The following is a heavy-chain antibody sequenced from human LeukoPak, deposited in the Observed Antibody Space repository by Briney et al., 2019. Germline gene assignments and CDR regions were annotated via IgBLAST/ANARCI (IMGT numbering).Heavy chain of an antibody. J-gene: IGHJ5*02. CDR3: ARDNSVGETAWWFDP. Sequence: ASVKVSCKASGYTFTSYYMHWVRQAPGQGLEWMGIINPSGGSTSYAQKFQGRVTMTRDISTSTDYMELTSLTSDDTAMYYCARDNSVGETAWWFDPWGQGTLVTVSS. D-gene: IGHD1-26*01. CDR1: GYTFTSYY. CDR2: INPSGGST. V-gene: IGHV1-46*01.